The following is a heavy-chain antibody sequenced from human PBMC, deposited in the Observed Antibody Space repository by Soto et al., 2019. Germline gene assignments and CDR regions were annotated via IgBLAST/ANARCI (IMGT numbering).Heavy chain of an antibody. CDR2: IYTSGST. Sequence: QVQLQESGPGLVKPSETLSLTCTVSGGSISSYYWSWIRQPAGKGLEWIGRIYTSGSTNYNPSLKSRVTMSVDTSKNQFSLKLSSVTAADTAVYYCARSGHDSSGYDVHFDYWGQGTLVTVSS. D-gene: IGHD3-22*01. V-gene: IGHV4-4*07. CDR1: GGSISSYY. CDR3: ARSGHDSSGYDVHFDY. J-gene: IGHJ4*02.